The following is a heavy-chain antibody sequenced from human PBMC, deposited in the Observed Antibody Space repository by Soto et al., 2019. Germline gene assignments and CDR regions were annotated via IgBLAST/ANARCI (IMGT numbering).Heavy chain of an antibody. J-gene: IGHJ4*02. CDR2: ISHSGST. D-gene: IGHD3-22*01. Sequence: QVQLQESGPGLVKPSQTLFLTCTVSGGSISSGTYYWSWIRQHPGKGLEWIGYISHSGSTYYNPSLASRISIAVDTSKNQSSLRLSSVTAADTAVYYCARDRNFFHSSGPDYWGQGTLVTVSS. CDR3: ARDRNFFHSSGPDY. CDR1: GGSISSGTYY. V-gene: IGHV4-31*03.